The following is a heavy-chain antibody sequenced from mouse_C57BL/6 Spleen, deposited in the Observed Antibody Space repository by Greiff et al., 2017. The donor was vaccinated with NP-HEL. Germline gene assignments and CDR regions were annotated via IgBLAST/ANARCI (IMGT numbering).Heavy chain of an antibody. CDR2: IHPNSGST. D-gene: IGHD1-1*01. Sequence: VQLQQPGAELVKPGASVKLSCKASGYTFTSYWMHWVKQRPGQGLEWIGMIHPNSGSTNYNEKFKSKATLTVDKSSSTAYMQLSSLTSEDSAVYYCARGVTTVAYWYFDVWGTGTTVTVSS. CDR3: ARGVTTVAYWYFDV. CDR1: GYTFTSYW. J-gene: IGHJ1*03. V-gene: IGHV1-64*01.